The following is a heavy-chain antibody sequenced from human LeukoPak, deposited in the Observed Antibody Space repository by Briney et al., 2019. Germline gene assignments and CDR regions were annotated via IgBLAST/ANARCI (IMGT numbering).Heavy chain of an antibody. CDR1: GSTFIDYY. CDR2: INPYSGGT. CDR3: ARLGLTVTSDIDW. J-gene: IGHJ4*02. Sequence: ASVKVSCKASGSTFIDYYIHWVRQAPGQGLEWMGWINPYSGGTNYAQKFQGRVTMTRDTSISTAYMELNSLRSDDTAVYYCARLGLTVTSDIDWWGQGALVTVSS. D-gene: IGHD4-17*01. V-gene: IGHV1-2*02.